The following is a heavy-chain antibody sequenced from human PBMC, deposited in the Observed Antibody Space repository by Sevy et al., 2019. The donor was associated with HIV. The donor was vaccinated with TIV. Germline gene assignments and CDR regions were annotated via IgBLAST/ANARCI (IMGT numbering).Heavy chain of an antibody. D-gene: IGHD3-22*01. CDR3: ARDYPNNYYDSSGTNYYYAMDV. Sequence: GGSLRLSCAASGFTFSSYWMSWVRQAPGKGLEWVANIKQDGSEKYYVDSVKGRFTISRDNAKNSLYLQMNSLRAEDTAVYYCARDYPNNYYDSSGTNYYYAMDVWGQGTTVTVSS. CDR2: IKQDGSEK. V-gene: IGHV3-7*01. J-gene: IGHJ6*02. CDR1: GFTFSSYW.